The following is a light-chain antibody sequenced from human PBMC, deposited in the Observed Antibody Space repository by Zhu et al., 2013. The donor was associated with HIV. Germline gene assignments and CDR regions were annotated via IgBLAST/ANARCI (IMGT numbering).Light chain of an antibody. Sequence: IVMTQSPDSLAVSLGERATINCRSSQSVLFTSNNKNYLAWYQQRAGQPPKLLIYWASTRESGVPDRFSGSGSGTDFTLTISSLQAEDAAVYYCHQYFTTPRTFGQGTKLEIK. V-gene: IGKV4-1*01. CDR3: HQYFTTPRT. CDR2: WAS. CDR1: QSVLFTSNNKNY. J-gene: IGKJ2*01.